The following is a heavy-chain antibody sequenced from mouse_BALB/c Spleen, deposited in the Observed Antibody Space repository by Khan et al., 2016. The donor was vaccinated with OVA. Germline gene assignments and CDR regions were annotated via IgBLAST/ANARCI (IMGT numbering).Heavy chain of an antibody. V-gene: IGHV1S29*02. CDR2: FFPNSGGS. J-gene: IGHJ3*01. CDR3: VRSGYGSCAF. CDR1: GYTFTDYN. Sequence: EVQLQESGPEVVKPGASVQISCKASGYTFTDYNMDWVKQSHGKSLEWIGYFFPNSGGSGYNQKFKTKATLTVDISSSTAYMDLHSLTSEDSAIYYCVRSGYGSCAFWGQGTLVTVSA. D-gene: IGHD1-2*01.